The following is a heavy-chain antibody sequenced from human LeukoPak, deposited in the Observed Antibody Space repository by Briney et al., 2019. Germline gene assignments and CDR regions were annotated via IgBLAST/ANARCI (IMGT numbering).Heavy chain of an antibody. Sequence: SETLSLTCTVSGGSISSGSYYWSWIRQPAGKGLEWIGSIYYSGSTYYNPSLKSRVTISVDTSKNQFSLKLSSVTAADTAVYYCARVYYYDSSGYYPWTFDIWGQGTMVTVSS. CDR1: GGSISSGSYY. J-gene: IGHJ3*02. CDR2: IYYSGST. D-gene: IGHD3-22*01. CDR3: ARVYYYDSSGYYPWTFDI. V-gene: IGHV4-39*01.